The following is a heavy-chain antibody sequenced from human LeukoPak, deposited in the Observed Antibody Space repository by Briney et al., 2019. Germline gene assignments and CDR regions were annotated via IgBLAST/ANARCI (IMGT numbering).Heavy chain of an antibody. CDR2: IYSGGST. V-gene: IGHV3-53*01. J-gene: IGHJ3*02. Sequence: PGGSLRLSCAASGFTVSSNYMSWVRQAPGKGLEWVSVIYSGGSTYYADSVKGRFTISRDNAKNSLYLQMNSLRAEDTAVYYCAMTYSSDAFDIWGQGTMVTVSS. CDR1: GFTVSSNY. D-gene: IGHD3-22*01. CDR3: AMTYSSDAFDI.